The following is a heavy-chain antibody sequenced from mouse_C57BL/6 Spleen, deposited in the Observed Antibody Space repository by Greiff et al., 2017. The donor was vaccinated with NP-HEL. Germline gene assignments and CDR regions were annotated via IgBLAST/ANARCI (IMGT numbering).Heavy chain of an antibody. J-gene: IGHJ4*01. Sequence: VQLKESGHSLVAPSQSLSITCSVSGFSLTGYAVDWVRQPPVKDLEWLGVIWGVGSTNSNSALMSRLSISKDNSKSQVFLKMNSLQTDDTAMYYCAKHADYYGSSDDYAMDYWGQGTSDTVSS. CDR3: AKHADYYGSSDDYAMDY. D-gene: IGHD1-1*01. CDR2: IWGVGST. V-gene: IGHV2-9*01. CDR1: GFSLTGYA.